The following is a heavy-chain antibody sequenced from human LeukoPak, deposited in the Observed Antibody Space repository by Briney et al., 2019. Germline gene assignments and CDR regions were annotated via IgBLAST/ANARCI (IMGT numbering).Heavy chain of an antibody. D-gene: IGHD2-21*01. CDR2: IKSKTDGGTT. CDR3: AKAPVTSCRGAYCYPFDS. J-gene: IGHJ4*02. Sequence: GGSLRLSCAASGFTFSNAWMSWVRQAPGKGLEWVGRIKSKTDGGTTDYAAPVKGRFTISRDDSKNRLYLQMNSLKTEDTAVYYCAKAPVTSCRGAYCYPFDSWGQGTLVTVSS. V-gene: IGHV3-15*01. CDR1: GFTFSNAW.